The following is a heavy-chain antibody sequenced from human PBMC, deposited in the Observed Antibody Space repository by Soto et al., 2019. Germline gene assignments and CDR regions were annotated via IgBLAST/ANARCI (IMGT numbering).Heavy chain of an antibody. J-gene: IGHJ3*02. V-gene: IGHV1-69*02. CDR3: AYLSIIGTPGAFDI. CDR1: GGTFSSYT. Sequence: KVSCKASGGTFSSYTISWVRQAPGQGLEWMGRIIPILGIANYAQKFQGRVTITADKSTSTAYMELSSLRSEDTAVYYCAYLSIIGTPGAFDIWGQGTMVTVS. CDR2: IIPILGIA. D-gene: IGHD3-16*01.